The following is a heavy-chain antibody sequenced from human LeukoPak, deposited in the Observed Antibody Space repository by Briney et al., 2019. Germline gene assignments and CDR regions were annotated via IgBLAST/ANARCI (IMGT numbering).Heavy chain of an antibody. CDR2: IYYSGRT. V-gene: IGHV4-59*12. CDR1: GGSISTYY. Sequence: SETLSLTCTVSGGSISTYYWYWIRQPPGKGLEWIGYIYYSGRTNYNLSLKSRVTMSVDTSKNQFSLKLSSVTAADTAVYYCARPPYSGSYYPRRYYFDYWGQGTLVTVSS. CDR3: ARPPYSGSYYPRRYYFDY. J-gene: IGHJ4*02. D-gene: IGHD1-26*01.